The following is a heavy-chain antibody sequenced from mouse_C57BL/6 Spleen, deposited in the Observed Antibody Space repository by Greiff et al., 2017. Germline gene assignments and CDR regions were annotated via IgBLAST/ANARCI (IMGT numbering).Heavy chain of an antibody. Sequence: VQLQQSGPELVKPGASVKIPCKASGYTFTDYNMDWVKQSLGKSLEWIGDINPNNGGTSYNQKFKGKATLTVDKSSSTAYMELRSLTSEDTAVYYCARQSPVLLTDFAMDYWGQGTSVTVAS. CDR3: ARQSPVLLTDFAMDY. J-gene: IGHJ4*01. CDR2: INPNNGGT. V-gene: IGHV1-18*01. CDR1: GYTFTDYN. D-gene: IGHD1-1*01.